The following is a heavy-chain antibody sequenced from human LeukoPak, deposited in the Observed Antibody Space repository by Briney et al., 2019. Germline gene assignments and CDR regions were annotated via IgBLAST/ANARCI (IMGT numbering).Heavy chain of an antibody. Sequence: ASVKVSCKASGYTFTTYFMHWVRQAPGQGLEWMGIINPSGGSTSYAQKFQDRVTMTRDTSKSTVYMVMSSLRSEDTAVYFCARGSNYYFDSSADYPRYWGQGILVTVSS. V-gene: IGHV1-46*01. CDR3: ARGSNYYFDSSADYPRY. J-gene: IGHJ4*02. CDR1: GYTFTTYF. D-gene: IGHD3-22*01. CDR2: INPSGGST.